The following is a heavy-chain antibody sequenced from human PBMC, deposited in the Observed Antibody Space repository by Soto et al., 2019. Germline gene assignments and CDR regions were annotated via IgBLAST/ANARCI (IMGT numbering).Heavy chain of an antibody. J-gene: IGHJ6*02. CDR2: MNPNSGNT. CDR3: AREKTSYGMDV. V-gene: IGHV1-8*01. CDR1: GYTFTSYD. Sequence: QVQLVQAGAEVKQPGASVKVSCKASGYTFTSYDINWVREATGQGIEWMGWMNPNSGNTGYAQKCKGRVTMTRNTYISTAYMELSSLRSENTALYYCAREKTSYGMDVWGQGTTVTVSS.